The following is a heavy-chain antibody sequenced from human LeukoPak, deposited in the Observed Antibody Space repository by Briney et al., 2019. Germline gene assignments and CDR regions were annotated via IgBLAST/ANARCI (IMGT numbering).Heavy chain of an antibody. CDR2: IYYSGST. J-gene: IGHJ4*02. CDR3: AGNTLWLRPSLRY. CDR1: GGSISSSSYY. D-gene: IGHD5-18*01. V-gene: IGHV4-39*07. Sequence: SETLSLTCTVSGGSISSSSYYWGWIRQPPGKGLEWIGSIYYSGSTYYNPSLKSRVTISVDTSKNQFSLKLSSVTAADTAVYYCAGNTLWLRPSLRYWGQGTLVTVSS.